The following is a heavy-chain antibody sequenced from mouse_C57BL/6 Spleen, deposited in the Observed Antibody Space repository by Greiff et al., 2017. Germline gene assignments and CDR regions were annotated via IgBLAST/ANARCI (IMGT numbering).Heavy chain of an antibody. J-gene: IGHJ3*01. V-gene: IGHV5-17*01. D-gene: IGHD2-2*01. Sequence: EVMLVESGGGLVKPGGSLKLSCAASGFTFSDYGMHWVRQAPEKGLEWVAYISSGSSTIYYADTVKGRFTISRDNAKNTLFLQMTSLRSEDTAMCYGARNGYDVKVAYWGQGTLVTVSA. CDR3: ARNGYDVKVAY. CDR2: ISSGSSTI. CDR1: GFTFSDYG.